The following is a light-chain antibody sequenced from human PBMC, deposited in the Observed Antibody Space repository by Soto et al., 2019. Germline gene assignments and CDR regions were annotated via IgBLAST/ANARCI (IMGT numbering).Light chain of an antibody. CDR3: QQHHTWPPIT. J-gene: IGKJ5*01. Sequence: EIVLTRAPGTLSLSPGERGRLCGRASQSVSSSYLAWYQQKPGQAPRLLIYGASRRATGIPDRFSGSGSGTDSTPTINSLQSEDFAVSYRQQHHTWPPITFGQGTRLEIK. CDR1: QSVSSSY. V-gene: IGKV3-20*01. CDR2: GAS.